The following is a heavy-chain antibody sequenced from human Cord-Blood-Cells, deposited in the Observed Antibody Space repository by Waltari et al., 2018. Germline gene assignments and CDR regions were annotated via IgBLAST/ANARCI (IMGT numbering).Heavy chain of an antibody. CDR3: ARAVVVPAAMGGNWFDP. CDR1: GGSFSGYY. J-gene: IGHJ5*02. CDR2: INHSGST. V-gene: IGHV4-34*01. Sequence: QVQLQQWGAGLLKPSETLSLTCAVYGGSFSGYYWSWIRQPPGKVLEWIGEINHSGSTNYNPSLKSRVTISVDTSKHQCSLKLSSVTAADTAVYYCARAVVVPAAMGGNWFDPWGQGTLVTVSS. D-gene: IGHD2-2*01.